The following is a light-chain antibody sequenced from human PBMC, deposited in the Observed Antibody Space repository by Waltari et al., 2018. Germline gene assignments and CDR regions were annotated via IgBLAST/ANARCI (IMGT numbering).Light chain of an antibody. CDR2: DVF. CDR1: SSDVGFYNY. Sequence: QSALTQPAPVSGSPGQSITISCTGTSSDVGFYNYVSWYQQYPGKAPKLIIYDVFQWPSGVSNRFSGSKSGNMASLTISGLQTEDEGDYYCNSYAGSSSWVFGGGTKLTVL. J-gene: IGLJ3*02. CDR3: NSYAGSSSWV. V-gene: IGLV2-14*03.